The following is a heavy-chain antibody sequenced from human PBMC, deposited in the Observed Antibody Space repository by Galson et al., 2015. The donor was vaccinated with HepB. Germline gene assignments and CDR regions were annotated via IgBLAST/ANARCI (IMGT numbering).Heavy chain of an antibody. V-gene: IGHV3-64D*06. Sequence: SLRLSCAGSGFTFSTYTMHWVRQAPGKGLEYVSSIRNDGYITYYADSVKGRFTISRDNSANTVYLQMTTLSAEDMGVYSCARDASTWKRNWFDPWGQGTLVTVSS. J-gene: IGHJ5*02. CDR1: GFTFSTYT. CDR3: ARDASTWKRNWFDP. D-gene: IGHD1-1*01. CDR2: IRNDGYIT.